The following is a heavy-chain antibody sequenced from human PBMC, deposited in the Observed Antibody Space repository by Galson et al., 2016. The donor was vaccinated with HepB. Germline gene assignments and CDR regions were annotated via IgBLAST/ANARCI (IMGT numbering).Heavy chain of an antibody. CDR2: TYYRSKWYN. CDR1: GDSVSSNSAA. Sequence: CAISGDSVSSNSAAWNWIRQSPSRGLEWLGRTYYRSKWYNEYAVSVKSRITINPDTSKNQFSLQLNSVTPEDTAVYYCTRLVAANGYYGMDVWGQGTTVIVSS. J-gene: IGHJ6*02. V-gene: IGHV6-1*01. CDR3: TRLVAANGYYGMDV. D-gene: IGHD2-15*01.